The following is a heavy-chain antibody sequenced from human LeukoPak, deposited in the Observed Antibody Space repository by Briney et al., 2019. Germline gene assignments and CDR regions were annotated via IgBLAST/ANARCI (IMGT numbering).Heavy chain of an antibody. J-gene: IGHJ4*02. CDR3: TTVLLRAFDY. Sequence: GGSLRLSCAASGFTFNYAWMSWVRQVPGKGLEWVGQTVSEIDGGTTDYATPVKGRFTISRDDSKSTLYLQMNSLKIEDTAVYYCTTVLLRAFDYWGQGTLVTVSS. CDR1: GFTFNYAW. CDR2: TVSEIDGGTT. V-gene: IGHV3-15*04.